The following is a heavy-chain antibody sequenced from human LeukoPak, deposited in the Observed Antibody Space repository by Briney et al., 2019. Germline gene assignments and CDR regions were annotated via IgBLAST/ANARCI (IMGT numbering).Heavy chain of an antibody. V-gene: IGHV4-61*01. CDR2: IYYTGST. J-gene: IGHJ3*02. CDR3: ARNYYDSSGYYLFDAFDI. D-gene: IGHD3-22*01. Sequence: SETLSLTCTVSGDSVSSGYYYWSWIRQPPGEGLEWIGNIYYTGSTNYNPSLKSRVTISVDTSKNQFSLKLNSVTAADMAVYYCARNYYDSSGYYLFDAFDIWGQGTMVTVSS. CDR1: GDSVSSGYYY.